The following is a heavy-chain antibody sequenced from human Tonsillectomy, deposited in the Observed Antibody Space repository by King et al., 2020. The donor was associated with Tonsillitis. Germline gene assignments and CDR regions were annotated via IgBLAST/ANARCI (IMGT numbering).Heavy chain of an antibody. D-gene: IGHD3-10*01. Sequence: VQLVESGGGLVQPGGSLRLSCAASGFTFSYYGMSWVRQAPGKGLEWVSLIYSGGITTYYADSVKGRFTISRDNSKNTVYLHINNLRAEDTAVYYCARDRDMRFGGLLSIDYWGRGTLVTVSS. V-gene: IGHV3-23*03. CDR3: ARDRDMRFGGLLSIDY. CDR1: GFTFSYYG. CDR2: IYSGGITT. J-gene: IGHJ4*02.